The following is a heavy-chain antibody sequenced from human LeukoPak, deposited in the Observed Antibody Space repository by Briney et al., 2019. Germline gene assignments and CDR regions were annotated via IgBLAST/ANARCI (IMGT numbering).Heavy chain of an antibody. CDR2: INPNSGGT. V-gene: IGHV1-2*06. J-gene: IGHJ4*02. D-gene: IGHD6-13*01. CDR3: ARGYSSSWLDY. Sequence: WASVKVSCKASGYTFTGYYMHWVRQAPGQGLEWMGRINPNSGGTKYAQKFQGRVTMTTDTSINTAYLELSRLRSDDTAVYYCARGYSSSWLDYWGQGTLVTVSS. CDR1: GYTFTGYY.